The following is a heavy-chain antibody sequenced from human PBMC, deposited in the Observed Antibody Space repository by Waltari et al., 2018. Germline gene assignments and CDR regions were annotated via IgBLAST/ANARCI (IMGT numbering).Heavy chain of an antibody. CDR3: AKDKSYGSGSYFDY. Sequence: VHLFESGGGVVQPGGTRRLPCEAYGFTFSIYAMSWVRQDPGKGREWVSAISGSGGRTYYADSVKGRFTISRDNSKNTLYLQMNSLRAEDTAVYYCAKDKSYGSGSYFDYWGQGTLVTVSS. D-gene: IGHD3-10*01. CDR2: ISGSGGRT. J-gene: IGHJ4*02. V-gene: IGHV3-23*01. CDR1: GFTFSIYA.